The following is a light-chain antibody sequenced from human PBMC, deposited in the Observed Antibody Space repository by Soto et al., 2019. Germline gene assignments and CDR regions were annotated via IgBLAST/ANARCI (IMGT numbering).Light chain of an antibody. Sequence: LPLTISRSLLPPHVRDRVTNNCWACQGISSYLAWYQQKPGKAPKLLIYKASTLKSGVPSRFSGSGSGTEFTLTISSLQPDDFATYYCQPYNIYSEAFGQGTKVDIK. CDR3: QPYNIYSEA. V-gene: IGKV1-5*03. CDR1: QGISSY. CDR2: KAS. J-gene: IGKJ1*01.